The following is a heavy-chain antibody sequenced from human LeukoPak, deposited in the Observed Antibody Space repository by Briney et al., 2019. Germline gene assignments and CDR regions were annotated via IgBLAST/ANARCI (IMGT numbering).Heavy chain of an antibody. CDR3: AKAPVTTCSGAYCYPFDY. Sequence: GGSLRLSCAASAFSVSTNYMSWVRQAPGKGLEWVSAISVSGNTYHADSVKGRFTISRDSSKNTLYLQMNRLRAEDAAVYYCAKAPVTTCSGAYCYPFDYWGQGTLVTVSS. V-gene: IGHV3-53*01. CDR1: AFSVSTNY. D-gene: IGHD2-21*01. CDR2: ISVSGNT. J-gene: IGHJ4*02.